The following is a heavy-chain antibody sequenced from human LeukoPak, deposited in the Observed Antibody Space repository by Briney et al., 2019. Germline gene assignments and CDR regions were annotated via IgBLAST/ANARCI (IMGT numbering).Heavy chain of an antibody. Sequence: SETLSLTCSVSGGSIISSNYYWGWIRQPPGKGLEWIGSIYQSGSGSSYYNPSLKSRVTISGDTSKNQFSLRLNSVTATDTAVYYCASTLRFLPYRRFDYWGQGILSPSPQ. CDR3: ASTLRFLPYRRFDY. D-gene: IGHD3-3*01. J-gene: IGHJ4*02. CDR1: GGSIISSNYY. CDR2: IYQSGSGSS. V-gene: IGHV4-39*01.